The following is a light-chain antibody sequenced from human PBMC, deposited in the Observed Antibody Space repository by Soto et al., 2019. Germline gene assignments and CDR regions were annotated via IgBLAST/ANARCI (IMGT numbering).Light chain of an antibody. J-gene: IGKJ4*01. V-gene: IGKV3-11*01. CDR1: QSVSSY. CDR2: DAS. Sequence: EIVLTQSPPTLSLSPGESATLSCRASQSVSSYFSWYQQKPGQAPRLLIYDASNRATGIPARFSGSGSGTDFTLTISSLEPEDFAVYYCQQRSNWPLTFGGGTKVEIK. CDR3: QQRSNWPLT.